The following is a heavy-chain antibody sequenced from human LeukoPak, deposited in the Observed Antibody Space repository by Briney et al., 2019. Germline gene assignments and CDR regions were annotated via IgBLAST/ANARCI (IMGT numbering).Heavy chain of an antibody. CDR1: GYSFTNYW. Sequence: GESLKISCKGSGYSFTNYWIGWVRQMPGKGLEWMGIIYPGDSDTRYSPSFQGQVTISADETINTAYLQWSSLKASDTAMYYCARPDDFSNYKYWGQGTLVTVSS. D-gene: IGHD4-11*01. V-gene: IGHV5-51*01. CDR3: ARPDDFSNYKY. CDR2: IYPGDSDT. J-gene: IGHJ4*02.